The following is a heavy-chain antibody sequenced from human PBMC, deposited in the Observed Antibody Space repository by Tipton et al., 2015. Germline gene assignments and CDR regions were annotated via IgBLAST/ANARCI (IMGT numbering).Heavy chain of an antibody. J-gene: IGHJ6*02. V-gene: IGHV1-69*01. Sequence: QVQLVQSGAEVKKPGSSVRVSCKASGGTFSSYAVSWVRQAPGQGLEWMGGSIPIFASPNYAQKFQGRVTITVDEFTSIAYMELRSLRSEDTAVYYCARGDYYDSSAGRMDVWGQGTTVTVSS. CDR3: ARGDYYDSSAGRMDV. CDR2: SIPIFASP. D-gene: IGHD3-22*01. CDR1: GGTFSSYA.